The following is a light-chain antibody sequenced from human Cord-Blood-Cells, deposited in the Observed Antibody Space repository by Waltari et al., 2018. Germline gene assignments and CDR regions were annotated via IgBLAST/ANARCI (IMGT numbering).Light chain of an antibody. J-gene: IGLJ1*01. V-gene: IGLV2-23*01. Sequence: QSALTQPASVSGSPGQSITIPCTGTSSDVGSYNLVSWYQQHPGKAPKLMIYEGSKRPSGVSNRFSGSKSGNTASLTISGLQAEDEADYYCCSYAGSSYVFGTGTKVTVL. CDR3: CSYAGSSYV. CDR1: SSDVGSYNL. CDR2: EGS.